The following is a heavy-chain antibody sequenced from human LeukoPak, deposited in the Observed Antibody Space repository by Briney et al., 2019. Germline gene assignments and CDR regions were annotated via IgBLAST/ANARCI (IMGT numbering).Heavy chain of an antibody. V-gene: IGHV3-48*01. CDR1: GFPFSGHA. J-gene: IGHJ4*02. CDR2: ISSSSSTI. D-gene: IGHD3-22*01. Sequence: GGSLRLSCAASGFPFSGHAMHWVRQAPGKGLEWVSYISSSSSTIYYADSVKGRFTISRDNAKNSLYLQMNSLRAEDTAVYYCARGAYYYEDWGQGTLVTVSS. CDR3: ARGAYYYED.